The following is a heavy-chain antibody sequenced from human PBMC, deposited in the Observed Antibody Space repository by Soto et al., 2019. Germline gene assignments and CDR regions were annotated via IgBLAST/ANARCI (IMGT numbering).Heavy chain of an antibody. CDR3: ARPNIHHYYYGMAV. J-gene: IGHJ6*02. V-gene: IGHV4-39*01. D-gene: IGHD2-8*01. Sequence: TSETLSLTCTVSGGSISSSSYYWGWIRQPPGKGLEWIGSIYYSGSTYYNPSLKSRVTISVDTSKNQFSLKLSSVTAADTAVYYCARPNIHHYYYGMAVWGQGTTVPVSS. CDR2: IYYSGST. CDR1: GGSISSSSYY.